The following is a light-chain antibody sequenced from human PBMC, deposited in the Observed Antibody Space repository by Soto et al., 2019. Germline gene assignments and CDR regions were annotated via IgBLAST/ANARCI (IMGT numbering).Light chain of an antibody. V-gene: IGKV3-20*01. CDR3: QQYDSSPRT. J-gene: IGKJ1*01. CDR1: QSVSSSS. CDR2: GTS. Sequence: EIVLTQSPGTLSLAPGERATLSCRASQSVSSSSLALYQQKPGQAPRLLNSGTSSRAAGIPDRFSGSGSGTDFTLTISRLEPEDFAVYYCQQYDSSPRTFGQGTKVEIK.